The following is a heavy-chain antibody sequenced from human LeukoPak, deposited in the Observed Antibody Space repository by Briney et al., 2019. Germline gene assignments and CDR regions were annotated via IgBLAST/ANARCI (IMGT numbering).Heavy chain of an antibody. D-gene: IGHD3-22*01. J-gene: IGHJ6*02. CDR3: ARGSSGSPYYYYGMDV. CDR1: GGSISSGSNY. V-gene: IGHV4-61*02. Sequence: SQTLSLTCPVSGGSISSGSNYWSWIRQPAGKGLEWFGRIYTSGSTNYNPSLKSRVTISVDTSKNQFSLKLSSVTAADTAVYYCARGSSGSPYYYYGMDVWGQGTTVTVSS. CDR2: IYTSGST.